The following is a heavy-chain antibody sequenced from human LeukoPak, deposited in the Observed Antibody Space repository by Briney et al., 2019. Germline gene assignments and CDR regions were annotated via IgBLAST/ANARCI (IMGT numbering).Heavy chain of an antibody. J-gene: IGHJ5*02. CDR3: ARDLPPVGALEGYNWFDP. CDR1: GFTSSNAW. D-gene: IGHD1-26*01. CDR2: IKSKTDGGTT. Sequence: GGSLRLSCAASGFTSSNAWMSWVRQAPGKGLEWVGRIKSKTDGGTTDYAAPLKGRFTISRDDSKNTLYLQMNSLKTEDTAVYYCARDLPPVGALEGYNWFDPWGQGTLVTVSS. V-gene: IGHV3-15*01.